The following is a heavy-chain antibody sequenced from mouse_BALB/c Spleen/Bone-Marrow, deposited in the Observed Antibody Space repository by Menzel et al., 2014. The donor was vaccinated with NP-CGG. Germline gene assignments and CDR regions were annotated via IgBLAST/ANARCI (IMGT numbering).Heavy chain of an antibody. D-gene: IGHD2-3*01. J-gene: IGHJ3*01. CDR3: ARYDGPAWFAY. V-gene: IGHV1S81*02. CDR1: GYSFTTYW. Sequence: QVQLQQSGAELVKPWASVTLSCKASGYSFTTYWIHWVKQRPGQGLEWIGEINPSNGRTNYNEKFKSKATLTVDKSSSTAYMQLSSLTSEDSAVYYCARYDGPAWFAYWGQGTLVTVSA. CDR2: INPSNGRT.